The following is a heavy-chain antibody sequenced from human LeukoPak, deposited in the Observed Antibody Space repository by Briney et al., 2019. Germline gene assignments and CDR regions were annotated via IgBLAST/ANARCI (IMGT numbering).Heavy chain of an antibody. CDR2: INTNTGNP. D-gene: IGHD3-10*01. V-gene: IGHV7-4-1*01. CDR1: GYTFTSYA. Sequence: ASVKVSCKASGYTFTSYAMNWVRQAPGQGLEWMGWINTNTGNPTYAQGFTGRFVFSLDTSVSTAYLQTCSLKAEDTAVYYCARGFTMVRGVLTNHYYYYGMDVWGKGTTVTVSS. J-gene: IGHJ6*04. CDR3: ARGFTMVRGVLTNHYYYYGMDV.